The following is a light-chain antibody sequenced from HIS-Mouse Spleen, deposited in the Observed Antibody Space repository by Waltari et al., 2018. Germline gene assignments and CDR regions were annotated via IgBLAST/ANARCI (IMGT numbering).Light chain of an antibody. CDR1: QSVSRSY. V-gene: IGKV3-20*01. Sequence: EIVLTQSPGPLSLSPGERATLPCRASQSVSRSYFAWYQQKPGQAPRLLIYGASSRATGIPDRFSGSGSGTDFTLTISRLEPEDFAVYYCQQYGSSPLTFGGGTKVEIK. CDR3: QQYGSSPLT. CDR2: GAS. J-gene: IGKJ4*01.